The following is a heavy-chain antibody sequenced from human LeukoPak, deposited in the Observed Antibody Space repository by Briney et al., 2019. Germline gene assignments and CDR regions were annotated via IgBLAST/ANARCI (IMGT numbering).Heavy chain of an antibody. CDR1: GFTFSSYS. J-gene: IGHJ4*02. Sequence: PGGSLRLSCAASGFTFSSYSMNWVRQAPGKGLEWVSSISSSSYIYYADSVKGRFTISRDNAKNSLYLQMNSLRAEDTAVYYCARDPLRYFDWLLGRVYFDYWGQRTLVTVSS. CDR2: ISSSSYI. D-gene: IGHD3-9*01. V-gene: IGHV3-21*01. CDR3: ARDPLRYFDWLLGRVYFDY.